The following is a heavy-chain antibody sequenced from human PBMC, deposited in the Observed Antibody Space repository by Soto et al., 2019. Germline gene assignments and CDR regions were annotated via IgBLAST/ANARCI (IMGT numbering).Heavy chain of an antibody. J-gene: IGHJ5*02. CDR2: TYYRSKWYS. D-gene: IGHD5-12*01. Sequence: PSQTLSLTCAISGDSVSSNSAAWNWIRLSPSRGLEWLGRTYYRSKWYSTYAISVKSRISISPDTSKNQFSLQLNSVTPDDTAVYYCARCPGCLRPWGQGTLVAVSS. V-gene: IGHV6-1*01. CDR1: GDSVSSNSAA. CDR3: ARCPGCLRP.